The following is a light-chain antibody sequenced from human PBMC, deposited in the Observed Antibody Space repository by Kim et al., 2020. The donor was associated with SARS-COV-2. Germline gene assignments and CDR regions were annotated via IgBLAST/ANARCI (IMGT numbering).Light chain of an antibody. CDR2: DAA. CDR1: HTVDIN. J-gene: IGKJ4*01. CDR3: QQRGSWPPALT. Sequence: PGESATLSCTASHTVDINLAWYQQTPGQPPRLLIHDAAIRAAGIPDRFSGSGSGTDFTLTIGSLAPEDFAVYYCQQRGSWPPALTFGGGTQVDIQ. V-gene: IGKV3-11*01.